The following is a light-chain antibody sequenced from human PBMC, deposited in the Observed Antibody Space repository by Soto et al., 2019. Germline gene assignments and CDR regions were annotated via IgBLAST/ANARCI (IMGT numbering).Light chain of an antibody. CDR1: SSNIRSNT. J-gene: IGLJ1*01. CDR2: SGN. Sequence: QSALTQPPSASGTPGQRVTISFSGSSSNIRSNTVNWYQHLPGTAPKLLIYSGNQRPSGVPDRFSGSKSGTSASLAISGLQSEDEADYYCAAWDDSLNGRVFGTGTKVTVL. V-gene: IGLV1-44*01. CDR3: AAWDDSLNGRV.